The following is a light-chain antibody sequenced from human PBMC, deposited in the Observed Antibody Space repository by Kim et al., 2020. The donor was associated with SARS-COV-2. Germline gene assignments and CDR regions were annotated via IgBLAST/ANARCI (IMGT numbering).Light chain of an antibody. CDR1: SSTIGSNY. J-gene: IGLJ3*02. CDR3: AAWDDSLSGWV. V-gene: IGLV1-47*02. Sequence: GQRVTISWSGSSSTIGSNYVYWYQQLPGTAPKLLIYSNNQRPSGVPDRFSGSKSGTSASLAINGLRSEDEADYYCAAWDDSLSGWVFGGGTQLTVL. CDR2: SNN.